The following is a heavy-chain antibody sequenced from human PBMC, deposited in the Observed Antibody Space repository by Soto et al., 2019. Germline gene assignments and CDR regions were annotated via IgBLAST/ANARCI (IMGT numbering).Heavy chain of an antibody. D-gene: IGHD6-19*01. CDR1: GFTFSAYW. V-gene: IGHV3-7*01. Sequence: GGSLRLSCAASGFTFSAYWMSWVRQAPGKGLEWVANIKQDGSEKYYVDSVKGRFTLSRDNAKNSLQLQMSSLRAEDTAIYFCARVAYGNGWIFDYWGQGTLVTVSS. CDR2: IKQDGSEK. CDR3: ARVAYGNGWIFDY. J-gene: IGHJ4*01.